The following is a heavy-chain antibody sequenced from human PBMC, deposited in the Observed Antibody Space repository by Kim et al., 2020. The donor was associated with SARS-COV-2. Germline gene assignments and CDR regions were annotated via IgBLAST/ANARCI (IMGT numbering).Heavy chain of an antibody. J-gene: IGHJ6*03. CDR2: INHSAST. V-gene: IGHV4-34*01. Sequence: SETLSLTCAVYGGSFSDYYWSWIRQPPGEGLEWIGEINHSASTNYNPSLKSRVTISVDTSKNQFSLKLTSVTAADTAVYFCARGVITGYFFYYMDVWGKGTTVTVSS. D-gene: IGHD2-21*01. CDR3: ARGVITGYFFYYMDV. CDR1: GGSFSDYY.